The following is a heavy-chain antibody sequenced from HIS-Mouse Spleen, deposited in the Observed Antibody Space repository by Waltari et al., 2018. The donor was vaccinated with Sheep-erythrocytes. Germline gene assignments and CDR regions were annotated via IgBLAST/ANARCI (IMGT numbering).Heavy chain of an antibody. V-gene: IGHV4-34*01. CDR3: ARAPYSSSSGAIVDY. D-gene: IGHD6-6*01. CDR2: INHSGRT. Sequence: QVQLQQWGAGLLKPSETLSLTCAVYGGSFSGYYWSWIRQPPGKGLEWIGEINHSGRTHYNPSLKSRVTISVDTSKNQFSLKLSSVTAADTAVYYCARAPYSSSSGAIVDYWGQGTLVTVSS. CDR1: GGSFSGYY. J-gene: IGHJ4*02.